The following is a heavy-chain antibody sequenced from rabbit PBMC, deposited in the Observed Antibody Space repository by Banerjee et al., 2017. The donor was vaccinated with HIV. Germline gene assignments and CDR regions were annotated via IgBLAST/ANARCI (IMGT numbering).Heavy chain of an antibody. V-gene: IGHV1S45*01. Sequence: LEESGGGLVKPGGTLTLTCTVSGFSFSSNWICWVRQAPGKGLEWIACIDTSYGDTDYANWPKGRFTISKTSSTTVTLQMTSLTAADTASYFCTRDDGSGHYIDGYFNLWGRGTLVTVS. D-gene: IGHD1-1*01. CDR3: TRDDGSGHYIDGYFNL. CDR2: IDTSYGDT. CDR1: GFSFSSNW. J-gene: IGHJ4*01.